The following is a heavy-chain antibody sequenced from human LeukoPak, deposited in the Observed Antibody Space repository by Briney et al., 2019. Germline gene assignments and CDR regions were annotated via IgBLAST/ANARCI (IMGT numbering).Heavy chain of an antibody. CDR1: GGTFSSYA. D-gene: IGHD3-3*01. Sequence: ASVKVSCKASGGTFSSYAISWVRQAPGQGLEWMGWISAYNGNTNYAQKLQGRVAMTTDTSTSTAYMELRSLRSDDTAVYYCARDRDDFWSGYYTGGGDYWGQGTLVTVSS. V-gene: IGHV1-18*01. CDR3: ARDRDDFWSGYYTGGGDY. CDR2: ISAYNGNT. J-gene: IGHJ4*02.